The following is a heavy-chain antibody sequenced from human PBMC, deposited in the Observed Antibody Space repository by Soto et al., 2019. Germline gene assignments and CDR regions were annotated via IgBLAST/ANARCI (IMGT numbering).Heavy chain of an antibody. CDR2: IYWDDDK. V-gene: IGHV2-5*02. Sequence: QITLKESGPSLVKPTQPLTLTCTFSGFSLTTTGVGVVWIRQPPGKALEWLALIYWDDDKHYSPSQRSRLTVTTDTTLCPVVLTLTNAYPADTGTCCAAHVRVLQQWLYRLDHWGHGTLVPVSS. J-gene: IGHJ4*01. CDR3: AHVRVLQQWLYRLDH. CDR1: GFSLTTTGVG. D-gene: IGHD6-19*01.